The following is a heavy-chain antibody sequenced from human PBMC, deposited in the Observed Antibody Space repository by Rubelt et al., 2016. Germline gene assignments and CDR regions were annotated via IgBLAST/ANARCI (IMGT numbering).Heavy chain of an antibody. D-gene: IGHD3-10*01. CDR3: AKDRHTSGRFGVFDY. V-gene: IGHV3-21*04. J-gene: IGHJ4*02. CDR2: ISSGSTYI. Sequence: GEGLEWVSSISSGSTYIYHADSVKGRFTISRDNAKNSLYLQMNSLRAGDTALYYCAKDRHTSGRFGVFDYWGQGTLVTVSS.